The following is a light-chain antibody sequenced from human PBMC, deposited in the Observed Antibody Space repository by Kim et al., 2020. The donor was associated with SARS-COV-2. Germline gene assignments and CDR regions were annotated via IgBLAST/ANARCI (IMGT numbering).Light chain of an antibody. CDR2: DAS. V-gene: IGKV1-5*01. CDR3: QQYYTYSST. CDR1: QSISDW. Sequence: SASVGDKVTITCRASQSISDWLAWYQQKTGKAPKLLISDASTLESGVPSRFSGSGSGTDFTLTISSLQPDDFATYYCQQYYTYSSTFGQGTKLEI. J-gene: IGKJ2*01.